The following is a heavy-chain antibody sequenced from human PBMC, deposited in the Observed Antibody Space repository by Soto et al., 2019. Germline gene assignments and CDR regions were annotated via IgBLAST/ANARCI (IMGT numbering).Heavy chain of an antibody. CDR3: ARDRGRGTTVTTSSAFDI. V-gene: IGHV3-30-3*01. CDR1: GFTFSSYA. Sequence: ESGGGVVQPGRSLRLSCAASGFTFSSYAMHWVRQAPGKGLEWVAVISYDGSNKYYADSVKGRFTISRDNSKNTLYLQMNSLRAEDTAVYYCARDRGRGTTVTTSSAFDIWGQGTMVTVSS. D-gene: IGHD4-17*01. J-gene: IGHJ3*02. CDR2: ISYDGSNK.